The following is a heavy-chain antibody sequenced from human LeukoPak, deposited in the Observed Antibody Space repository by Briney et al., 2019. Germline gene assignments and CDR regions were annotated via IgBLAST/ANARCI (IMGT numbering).Heavy chain of an antibody. CDR1: GFTFSSYS. J-gene: IGHJ4*02. D-gene: IGHD5-24*01. CDR2: IRYDAYTKDFPDSVKDR. V-gene: IGHV3-30*02. CDR3: LAGRDRDY. Sequence: GGSLRLSCAASGFTFSSYSLNWVRQAPGKGPEWVAFIRYDAYTKDFPDSVKDRFYADSVKGRFTISRDNSKNTLYLRMNSLRLEDTAVYYCLAGRDRDYWGQGTLVTVSS.